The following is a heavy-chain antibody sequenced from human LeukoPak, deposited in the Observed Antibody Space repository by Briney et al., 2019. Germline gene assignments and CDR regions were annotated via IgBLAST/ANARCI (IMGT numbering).Heavy chain of an antibody. CDR1: GGTFTSYA. D-gene: IGHD3-10*01. V-gene: IGHV7-4-1*02. CDR2: INTNTGNP. CDR3: ARLYYYGSGGYRGWFDP. Sequence: ASVKVSCKASGGTFTSYAMNWVRQAPGQGLEWMGWINTNTGNPAYAQGFTGRFVFSLDTSVSTAYLQISSLKAEDTAVYYCARLYYYGSGGYRGWFDPWGQGTLVTVSS. J-gene: IGHJ5*02.